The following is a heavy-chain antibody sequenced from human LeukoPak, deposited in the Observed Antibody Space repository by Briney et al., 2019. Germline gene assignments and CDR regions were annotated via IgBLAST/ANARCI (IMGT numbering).Heavy chain of an antibody. V-gene: IGHV1-2*02. CDR1: GYTFNGYH. CDR2: INPKSGGT. J-gene: IGHJ4*02. CDR3: ARSRDFYDSSGYYRFYFDF. D-gene: IGHD3-22*01. Sequence: ASVKVSCKVSGYTFNGYHIHWVRQAPGQGLEWMGLINPKSGGTNYGQKFQDRVTMTRDTSINTAYMELSSLRSDDTAVYYCARSRDFYDSSGYYRFYFDFWGQGTLVTVSS.